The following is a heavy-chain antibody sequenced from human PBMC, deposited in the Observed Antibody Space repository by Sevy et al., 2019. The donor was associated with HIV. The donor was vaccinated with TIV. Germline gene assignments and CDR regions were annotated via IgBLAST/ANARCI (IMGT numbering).Heavy chain of an antibody. CDR3: AREAKLGAPLGY. J-gene: IGHJ4*02. Sequence: SETLSLTCTVSGGSISLYYWSWIRQPAGKGLEWIGHIYGSGSTSHNPSLKSRVTMSVDTSQNQISPKLTSVTAADTAVYYCAREAKLGAPLGYWGQGTLVTVSS. CDR1: GGSISLYY. V-gene: IGHV4-4*07. CDR2: IYGSGST. D-gene: IGHD3-16*01.